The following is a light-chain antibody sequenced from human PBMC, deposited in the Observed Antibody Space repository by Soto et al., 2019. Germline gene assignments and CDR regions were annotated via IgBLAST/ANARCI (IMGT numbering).Light chain of an antibody. Sequence: EIVLTQSPGTLSLSPGQRATLSCRASQSLSSSFLAWYQQKPGQAPRLIIYGAAIRAAGIPDRFSGRGSGTDLTLTISSLEPEDFAVYYCHPFATTRSFGQGTKV. CDR3: HPFATTRS. J-gene: IGKJ1*01. CDR1: QSLSSSF. CDR2: GAA. V-gene: IGKV3-20*01.